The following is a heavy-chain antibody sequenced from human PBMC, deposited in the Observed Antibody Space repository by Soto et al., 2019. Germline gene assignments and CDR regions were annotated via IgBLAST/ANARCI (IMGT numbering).Heavy chain of an antibody. CDR1: GFTFTRFS. CDR2: ISSTTNYI. Sequence: GGSLRLSCAASGFTFTRFSMNWVRQAPGKGLEWVSSISSTTNYIYYGDSMKGRFTISRDNAKNSLYLEMNSLRAEDTAVYYCARESEDRTSNFDYWGQGTLVTVSS. J-gene: IGHJ4*02. V-gene: IGHV3-21*06. CDR3: ARESEDRTSNFDY.